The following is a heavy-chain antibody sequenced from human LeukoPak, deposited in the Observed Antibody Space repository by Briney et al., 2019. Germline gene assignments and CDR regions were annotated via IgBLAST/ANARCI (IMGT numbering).Heavy chain of an antibody. J-gene: IGHJ5*02. CDR3: ARVLVGGTNWFDP. V-gene: IGHV3-7*02. CDR1: GFTFSSSW. Sequence: GGSLRLSCAASGFTFSSSWMSWVRQAPGKVLEWVAIIKQDGTEKYYVDSVKGRFTISRDNAKNSLYLQMNSLRAEDTAVYYCARVLVGGTNWFDPWGQGTLVTVSS. CDR2: IKQDGTEK. D-gene: IGHD1-26*01.